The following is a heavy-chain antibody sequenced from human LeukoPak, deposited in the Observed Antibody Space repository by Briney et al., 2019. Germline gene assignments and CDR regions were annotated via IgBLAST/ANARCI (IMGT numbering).Heavy chain of an antibody. V-gene: IGHV3-33*01. CDR1: GFSFSNYG. CDR2: ISHDGNDK. CDR3: AREECCGGICFQGY. J-gene: IGHJ4*02. Sequence: GGSLRLSCAASGFSFSNYGMHWVRQGPGKGLEWVAVISHDGNDKYYVDSVKGRFTISRDISKNTLYLEMSSLRAEDTAVYYCAREECCGGICFQGYWGQGTLVTVSS. D-gene: IGHD2-15*01.